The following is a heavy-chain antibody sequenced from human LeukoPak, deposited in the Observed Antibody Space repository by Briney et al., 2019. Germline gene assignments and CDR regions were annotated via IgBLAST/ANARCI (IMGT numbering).Heavy chain of an antibody. CDR2: IKQDGSEK. CDR3: ARDQVGAIDY. D-gene: IGHD1-26*01. CDR1: GFTFSNYW. Sequence: GGSLRLSCAASGFTFSNYWMHWVRQAPGKGLEWVANIKQDGSEKYYVDSVKGRFTISRDNAKNSLYLQMNSLRAEDTAVYYCARDQVGAIDYWGQGTLVTVSS. J-gene: IGHJ4*02. V-gene: IGHV3-7*01.